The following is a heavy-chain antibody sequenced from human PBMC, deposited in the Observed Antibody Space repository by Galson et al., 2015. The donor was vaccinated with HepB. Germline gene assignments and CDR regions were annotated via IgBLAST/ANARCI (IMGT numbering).Heavy chain of an antibody. CDR3: ARDPRGTYGAFDI. D-gene: IGHD1-26*01. CDR2: ISGSGGST. Sequence: SLRLSCAASGFTSSRYVISWVRQAPGKGLEWVSAISGSGGSTCYADSVKGRFTISRDNSKSTLYLQMNSLRAEDTAVYYCARDPRGTYGAFDIWGQGTMVAVSS. V-gene: IGHV3-23*01. CDR1: GFTSSRYV. J-gene: IGHJ3*02.